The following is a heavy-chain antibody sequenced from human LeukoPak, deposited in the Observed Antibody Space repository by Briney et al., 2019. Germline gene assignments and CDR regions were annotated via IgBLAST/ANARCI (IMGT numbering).Heavy chain of an antibody. CDR1: GGSISSYY. V-gene: IGHV4-4*07. J-gene: IGHJ5*02. Sequence: KTSETLSLNCTVSGGSISSYYWSWIGQRAGKGLEWIGRIYTSGSTNYNPSLKSRVTMSVDTSKNQFSLKLSSVTAADTAVYYCARSGVHDWIDPSAQGTLVTVSS. D-gene: IGHD1-1*01. CDR2: IYTSGST. CDR3: ARSGVHDWIDP.